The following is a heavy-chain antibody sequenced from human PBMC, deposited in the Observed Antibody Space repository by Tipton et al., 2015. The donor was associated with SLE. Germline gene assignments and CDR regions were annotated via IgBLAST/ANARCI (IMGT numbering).Heavy chain of an antibody. CDR3: ARQAYYSSGYADY. J-gene: IGHJ4*02. CDR1: GYSTSTGYY. V-gene: IGHV4-38-2*02. D-gene: IGHD3-22*01. Sequence: TLSLTCTVSGYSTSTGYYWGWIRQPPGQGLEGIGNMDQTGTTDYNPSLKSRVTSSIDTATKQFSLKLSAVTAADTAVYYCARQAYYSSGYADYWGQGTLVTVSS. CDR2: MDQTGTT.